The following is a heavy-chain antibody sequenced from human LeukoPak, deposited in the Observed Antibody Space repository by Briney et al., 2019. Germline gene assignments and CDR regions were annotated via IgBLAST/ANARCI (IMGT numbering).Heavy chain of an antibody. Sequence: ASVKVSCKASGYTFTSYAMHWVRQAPGQRLEWMGWINAGNGNTKYSQKFQGRVTITRDTSASTAYMELSSLRSEDTAMYYCARGWTVTVLLWFGESDAFDIWGQGTMVTVSS. D-gene: IGHD3-10*01. CDR1: GYTFTSYA. CDR3: ARGWTVTVLLWFGESDAFDI. V-gene: IGHV1-3*01. CDR2: INAGNGNT. J-gene: IGHJ3*02.